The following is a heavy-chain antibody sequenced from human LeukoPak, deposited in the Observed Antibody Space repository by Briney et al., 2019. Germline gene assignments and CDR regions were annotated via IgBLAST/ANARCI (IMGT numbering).Heavy chain of an antibody. CDR2: ISSNSGSL. J-gene: IGHJ4*02. V-gene: IGHV3-21*06. CDR3: ATPHVLAY. D-gene: IGHD2-8*01. CDR1: DFSFSRQT. Sequence: GGSLRLSCAASDFSFSRQTMHWVRQAPGQALEWVSSISSNSGSLNYADSVEGRFTIPRDNAQNSLYLQMNSLRADDTAVYYCATPHVLAYWGQGTLATVSS.